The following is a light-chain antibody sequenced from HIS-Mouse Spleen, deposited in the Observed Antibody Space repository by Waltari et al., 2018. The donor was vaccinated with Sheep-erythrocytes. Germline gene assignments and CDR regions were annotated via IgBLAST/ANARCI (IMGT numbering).Light chain of an antibody. CDR2: GAS. CDR3: QQYNNWPPPYT. J-gene: IGKJ2*01. CDR1: QSVSSN. Sequence: EIVMTQSPATLSVSPGERATLSCRASQSVSSNLAWYQQKPGQAPSLLIYGASTRATGITARFSGRGSGTEFTLTISSMQSEDFAVYYCQQYNNWPPPYTFGQGTKLEIK. V-gene: IGKV3-15*01.